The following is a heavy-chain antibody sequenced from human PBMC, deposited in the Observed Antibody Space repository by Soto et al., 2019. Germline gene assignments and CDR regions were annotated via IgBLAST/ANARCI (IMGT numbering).Heavy chain of an antibody. CDR1: GFTFSSYG. CDR3: AKDFKNYYDSSGCGEWFDP. D-gene: IGHD3-22*01. J-gene: IGHJ5*02. CDR2: ISYDGSNK. V-gene: IGHV3-30*18. Sequence: QVQLVESGGGVVQPGRSLRLSCAASGFTFSSYGMHWVRQAPGKGLEWVAVISYDGSNKYYADSVKGRFTISRDNSKNTLYLQMNSLRAEDTAVYYCAKDFKNYYDSSGCGEWFDPWGQGTLVTVSS.